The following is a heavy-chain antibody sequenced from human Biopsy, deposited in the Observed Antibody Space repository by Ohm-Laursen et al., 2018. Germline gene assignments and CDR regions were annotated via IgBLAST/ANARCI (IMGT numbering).Heavy chain of an antibody. Sequence: ASVKVSCKASGYPFSNYYLFWVRQAPGQGLEWMGRINPNSGDTVFTRNFQGRVTMTRDTAISTVYMDLRNLRPDDTAVYFCARMEQPHDYWGQGTLVTVSS. CDR1: GYPFSNYY. J-gene: IGHJ4*02. CDR2: INPNSGDT. V-gene: IGHV1-2*06. CDR3: ARMEQPHDY. D-gene: IGHD6-13*01.